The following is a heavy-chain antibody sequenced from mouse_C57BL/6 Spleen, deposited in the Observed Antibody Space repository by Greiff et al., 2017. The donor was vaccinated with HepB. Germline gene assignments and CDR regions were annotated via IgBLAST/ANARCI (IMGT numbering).Heavy chain of an antibody. J-gene: IGHJ1*03. V-gene: IGHV1-55*01. CDR2: IYPGSGST. D-gene: IGHD2-5*01. CDR1: GYTFTSYW. Sequence: QVQLQQPGAELVKPGASVKMSCKASGYTFTSYWITWVKQRPGQGLEWIGDIYPGSGSTNYNEKFKSKATLTVDTSSSTAYMQLSSLTSEDSAVYYCARAYYSNYDWYFDVGGTGTTVTVSS. CDR3: ARAYYSNYDWYFDV.